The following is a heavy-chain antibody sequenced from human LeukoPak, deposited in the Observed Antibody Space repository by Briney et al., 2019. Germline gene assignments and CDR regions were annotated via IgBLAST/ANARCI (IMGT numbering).Heavy chain of an antibody. CDR3: ARDLSGYAKDWYFDL. CDR2: ISSSGSTI. J-gene: IGHJ2*01. V-gene: IGHV3-48*03. CDR1: GFTFSSYE. Sequence: GGSLRLSCAASGFTFSSYEMNWVRQAPGKGLEWVSYISSSGSTIYYADSVKGRFTISRDNAKNSLYLQMNSLRAEDTAVYYCARDLSGYAKDWYFDLWGRGTLVTVSS. D-gene: IGHD5-12*01.